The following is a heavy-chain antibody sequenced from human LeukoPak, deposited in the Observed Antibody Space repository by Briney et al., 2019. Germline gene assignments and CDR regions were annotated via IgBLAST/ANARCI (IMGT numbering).Heavy chain of an antibody. CDR3: ARGGYYGSGSFPDY. CDR1: GYTFTSYG. CDR2: ISAYNGDT. J-gene: IGHJ4*02. D-gene: IGHD3-10*01. V-gene: IGHV1-18*01. Sequence: ASVKVSCKASGYTFTSYGLNWARQAPGQGREWMGWISAYNGDTNYAQKLQGRVTMTTDTSTSTAYMELRSLRSDDTAVYYCARGGYYGSGSFPDYWGQGTLVTVSS.